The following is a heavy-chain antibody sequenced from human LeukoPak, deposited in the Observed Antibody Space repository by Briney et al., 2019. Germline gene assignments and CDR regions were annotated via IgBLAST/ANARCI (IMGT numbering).Heavy chain of an antibody. CDR3: ARGRVSSSTWYSTYYYYFYMDV. D-gene: IGHD1-1*01. CDR1: GGSISSYY. V-gene: IGHV4-59*01. CDR2: VDHTGST. J-gene: IGHJ6*03. Sequence: SETLSLTCTVSGGSISSYYWNWIRQPPGKGLEWIGYVDHTGSTNFNPSLNGRVSISRDTTKNLFSLRLRSVTAADTAVYFCARGRVSSSTWYSTYYYYFYMDVWGKGTTVTVSS.